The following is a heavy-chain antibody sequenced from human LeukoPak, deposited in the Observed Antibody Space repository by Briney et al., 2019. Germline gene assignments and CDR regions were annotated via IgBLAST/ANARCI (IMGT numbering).Heavy chain of an antibody. CDR2: FYYSGRT. CDR1: GGSVSSYH. J-gene: IGHJ4*02. CDR3: ARRHYYYGSCYYFFDY. V-gene: IGHV4-59*02. D-gene: IGHD3-22*01. Sequence: SETLSLTCIVSGGSVSSYHWSWIRQPPGKGLEWIGYFYYSGRTDYNPSLKSRVTISLDTSKNQFSLKLSSVTAADTAVYYCARRHYYYGSCYYFFDYWGQGTLVTVSS.